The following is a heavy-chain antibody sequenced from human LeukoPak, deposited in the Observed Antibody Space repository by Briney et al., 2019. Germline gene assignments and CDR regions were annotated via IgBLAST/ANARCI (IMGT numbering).Heavy chain of an antibody. Sequence: GGSLRLSCAASGFTFSDYYMSWIRQAPGKGLEWVSYIGDSGTPIYYANSVKGRFTISRDNAKSSLYLQMNSLRAEDTAVYYCASQLSRGYSGYDPDAFDIWGQGTMVTVSS. J-gene: IGHJ3*02. CDR1: GFTFSDYY. CDR3: ASQLSRGYSGYDPDAFDI. CDR2: IGDSGTPI. D-gene: IGHD5-12*01. V-gene: IGHV3-11*04.